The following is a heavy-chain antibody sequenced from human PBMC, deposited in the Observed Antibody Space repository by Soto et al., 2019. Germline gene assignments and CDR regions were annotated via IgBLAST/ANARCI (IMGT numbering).Heavy chain of an antibody. D-gene: IGHD6-13*01. CDR2: ISGSGGST. CDR1: GFTFSSYA. V-gene: IGHV3-23*01. CDR3: AKDQGSSSIIATFDY. J-gene: IGHJ4*02. Sequence: GGSLRLSCAASGFTFSSYAMSWVRQAPGKGLEWVSAISGSGGSTYYADSVKGRFTISRDNSKNTLYLQMNSLRAEDTAVYYCAKDQGSSSIIATFDYWGQGSLVTVYS.